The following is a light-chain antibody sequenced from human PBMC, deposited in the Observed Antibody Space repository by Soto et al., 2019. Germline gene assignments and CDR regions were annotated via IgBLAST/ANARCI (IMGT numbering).Light chain of an antibody. CDR2: EAS. Sequence: DIQMTQSPSSLSASVADRVTITCGASQDIGTDLGWYQQKPGKAPERLIYEASVLQSGVPSRFSGSGSGTEFTLTVSSLQPEDFATYYCVQHYSYPLTFGGGTKVDIK. V-gene: IGKV1-17*01. CDR3: VQHYSYPLT. J-gene: IGKJ4*01. CDR1: QDIGTD.